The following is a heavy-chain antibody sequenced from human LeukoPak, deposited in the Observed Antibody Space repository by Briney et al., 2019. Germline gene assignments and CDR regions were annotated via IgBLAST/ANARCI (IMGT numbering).Heavy chain of an antibody. CDR1: GFTFSSYA. CDR2: IKQDGSEK. CDR3: ARDSGSYPLGY. V-gene: IGHV3-7*01. Sequence: GGSLRLSCAASGFTFSSYAMSWVRQAPGKGLEWVANIKQDGSEKYYVDSVKGRFTISRDNAKNSLYLQMNSLRAEDTAVYYCARDSGSYPLGYWGQGTLVTVSS. J-gene: IGHJ4*02. D-gene: IGHD1-26*01.